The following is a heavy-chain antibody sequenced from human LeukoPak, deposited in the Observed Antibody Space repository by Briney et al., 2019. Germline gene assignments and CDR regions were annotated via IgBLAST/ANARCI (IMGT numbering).Heavy chain of an antibody. V-gene: IGHV4-59*01. D-gene: IGHD4-17*01. J-gene: IGHJ5*02. Sequence: SETLSRTCTVSGGSISSYYWSWIRQPPGKGQEWIGYIYYSGSTNYNPSLKSRVTISVDTSKNQFSLKLSSVTAADTAVYYCARDGYGDWFDPWGQGTLVTVSS. CDR2: IYYSGST. CDR3: ARDGYGDWFDP. CDR1: GGSISSYY.